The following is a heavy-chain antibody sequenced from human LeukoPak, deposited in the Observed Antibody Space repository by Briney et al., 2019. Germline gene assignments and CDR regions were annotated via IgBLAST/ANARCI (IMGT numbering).Heavy chain of an antibody. V-gene: IGHV3-7*01. CDR1: GFTFSTYW. CDR3: AKDTSIGRYCTNGVCSPFDY. Sequence: GGSLRLSCAASGFTFSTYWMSWVRQAPGKGLESVAIIKEDGSEKFYVDSVKGRFTISRDNAKNSLYLDMNGLRAEDAAVYYCAKDTSIGRYCTNGVCSPFDYWGQGTLVTVSS. J-gene: IGHJ4*02. D-gene: IGHD2-8*01. CDR2: IKEDGSEK.